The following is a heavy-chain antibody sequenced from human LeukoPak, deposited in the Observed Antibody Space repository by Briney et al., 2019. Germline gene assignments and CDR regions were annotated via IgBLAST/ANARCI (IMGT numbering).Heavy chain of an antibody. D-gene: IGHD2-2*01. J-gene: IGHJ4*02. CDR3: ARDGRGYCSSTSCYPFDY. Sequence: GGSLRLSCAASGFTFSSYSMNWVRQAPGKGLEWVSSISSSSSYIYYADSVKGRFTISRDNAKNSLYLQMNSLRAEDTAVYYCARDGRGYCSSTSCYPFDYWGQGILVTVSS. CDR1: GFTFSSYS. V-gene: IGHV3-21*01. CDR2: ISSSSSYI.